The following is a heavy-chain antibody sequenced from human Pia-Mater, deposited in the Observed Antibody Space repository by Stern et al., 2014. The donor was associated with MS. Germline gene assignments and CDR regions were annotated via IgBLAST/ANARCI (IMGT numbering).Heavy chain of an antibody. J-gene: IGHJ4*02. Sequence: DQLVESGPGLVKPSGTLSLPCTVSGGSFSSSHWWRWVRPAPGQGLEGMGEISHKGRTSYTPAPKMRVPLSRDKSKRQFSLNLISVIAADTAVYYCVYGGFHSPFAYWGQGKLVTVSS. D-gene: IGHD4-23*01. CDR1: GGSFSSSHW. CDR3: VYGGFHSPFAY. V-gene: IGHV4-4*02. CDR2: ISHKGRT.